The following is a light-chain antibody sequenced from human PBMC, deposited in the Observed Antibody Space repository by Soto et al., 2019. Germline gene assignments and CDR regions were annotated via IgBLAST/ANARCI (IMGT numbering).Light chain of an antibody. Sequence: QSVLTQPPSASGSPGQSVAISCTGTSSDVGGYNYVSWYQQHPGKAPEVMILQGYKRPSGVSNRFSGSKFGNTASLTISGLQAEDEADYYCCAYATTYTYVFGTGTKVTVL. CDR1: SSDVGGYNY. CDR2: QGY. V-gene: IGLV2-8*01. CDR3: CAYATTYTYV. J-gene: IGLJ1*01.